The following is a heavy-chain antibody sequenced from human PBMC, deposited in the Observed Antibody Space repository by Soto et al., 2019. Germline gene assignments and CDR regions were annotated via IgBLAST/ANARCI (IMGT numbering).Heavy chain of an antibody. CDR1: GFTFRTFA. CDR2: ISHDGRIE. V-gene: IGHV3-30-3*01. D-gene: IGHD3-3*01. Sequence: LRLSCAASGFTFRTFALHWVRQAPGEGLEWVALISHDGRIEKYADSVEGRFTISRDNSKNTLYMQMDSLRLEDTGVYYCARDGLPDDFRSRRYSSDPSGPAPQLTLSS. CDR3: ARDGLPDDFRSRRYSSDP. J-gene: IGHJ5*02.